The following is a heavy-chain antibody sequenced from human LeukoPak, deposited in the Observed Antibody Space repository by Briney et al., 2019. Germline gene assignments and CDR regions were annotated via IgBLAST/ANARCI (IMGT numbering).Heavy chain of an antibody. CDR2: IWYDGSNK. CDR1: GFTFSSYG. CDR3: ARKISGWYWGLDY. Sequence: TGGSLRLSCAASGFTFSSYGMHWVRQAPGKGLEWVAVIWYDGSNKYYADPVKGRFTISRDNSKNTLYLQMNSLRAEDTAVYYCARKISGWYWGLDYWGQGTLVTVSS. V-gene: IGHV3-33*01. D-gene: IGHD6-19*01. J-gene: IGHJ4*02.